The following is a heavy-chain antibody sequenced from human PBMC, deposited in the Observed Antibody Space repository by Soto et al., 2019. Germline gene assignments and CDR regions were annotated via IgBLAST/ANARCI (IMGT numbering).Heavy chain of an antibody. CDR1: GFTFSSYG. CDR3: ARGMTTVDSWTFDY. V-gene: IGHV3-33*01. Sequence: SLRLSCAASGFTFSSYGMHWVRQAPGKGLEWVAVIWYDGSNKYYADSVKGRFTISRDNSKNTLYLQMNSLRAEDTAVYYCARGMTTVDSWTFDYWGQGTLVTSPQ. CDR2: IWYDGSNK. D-gene: IGHD4-17*01. J-gene: IGHJ4*02.